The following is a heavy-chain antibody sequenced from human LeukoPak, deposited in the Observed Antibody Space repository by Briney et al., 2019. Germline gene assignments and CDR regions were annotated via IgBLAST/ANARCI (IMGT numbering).Heavy chain of an antibody. J-gene: IGHJ5*02. D-gene: IGHD3-10*01. CDR2: IYYSGST. V-gene: IGHV4-39*01. CDR3: ARRIIITMVRGVITPRAYNWFDP. Sequence: PSETLSLTCTVSGGSISSSSYYWGWIRQPPGKGLEWIGSIYYSGSTYYNPSLKSRVTISVDTSKNQFSLKLSSVTAADTAVYYCARRIIITMVRGVITPRAYNWFDPWGQGTLVTVSS. CDR1: GGSISSSSYY.